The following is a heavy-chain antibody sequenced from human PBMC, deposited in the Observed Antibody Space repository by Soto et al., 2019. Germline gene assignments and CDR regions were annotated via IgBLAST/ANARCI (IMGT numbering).Heavy chain of an antibody. D-gene: IGHD6-25*01. CDR1: GGSISSSSYY. J-gene: IGHJ4*02. Sequence: SETVSLTCTVSGGSISSSSYYWGWIRQPPGKGLEWIGSIYYSGSTYYNPSLKSRVTISVDTSKNQFSLKLSSVTAADTAVYYCASFLSVSGYFDYWGQGTLVTVSS. CDR2: IYYSGST. V-gene: IGHV4-39*01. CDR3: ASFLSVSGYFDY.